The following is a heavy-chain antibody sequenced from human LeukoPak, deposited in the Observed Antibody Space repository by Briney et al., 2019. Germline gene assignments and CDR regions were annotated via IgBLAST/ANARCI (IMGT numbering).Heavy chain of an antibody. CDR1: GYTFNRYG. Sequence: ASVKVSCKASGYTFNRYGISWVRQAPGQGLEWMGWINTDNGNTTYAPKLQDRVTMTTDTPTSTVYMEVRSLGSDDTAVYYCARDWGSIKVITDFWGQGTLVTVSS. CDR2: INTDNGNT. D-gene: IGHD3-16*01. J-gene: IGHJ4*02. CDR3: ARDWGSIKVITDF. V-gene: IGHV1-18*01.